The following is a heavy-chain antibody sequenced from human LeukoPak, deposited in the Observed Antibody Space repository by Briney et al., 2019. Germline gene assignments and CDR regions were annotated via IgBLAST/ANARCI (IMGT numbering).Heavy chain of an antibody. V-gene: IGHV4-4*07. CDR2: IYPSGST. J-gene: IGHJ4*02. Sequence: SDTLSLTCTVFGGSISSYFWSWIRQPAGKGLEWIGRIYPSGSTNYNPSLKSRVTMSVDTSKNQFSLNLRSVTAADTAVYYCARVSIEVAATQAYYFDYWGQGTLVTVSS. D-gene: IGHD6-19*01. CDR1: GGSISSYF. CDR3: ARVSIEVAATQAYYFDY.